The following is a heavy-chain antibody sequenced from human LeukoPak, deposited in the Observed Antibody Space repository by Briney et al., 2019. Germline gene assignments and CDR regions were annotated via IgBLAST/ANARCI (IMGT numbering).Heavy chain of an antibody. CDR2: ISPDGGVT. V-gene: IGHV1-2*02. CDR1: GSIFNVYY. J-gene: IGHJ4*02. Sequence: GASVKVSCKSYGSIFNVYYMHWVRQVPGQGLEWMGWISPDGGVTNYAQKFQGRVTLTRDSATTTDYMELSRLTSDDTAVHYCARENWYYDHWGQGTLVTVSS. CDR3: ARENWYYDH.